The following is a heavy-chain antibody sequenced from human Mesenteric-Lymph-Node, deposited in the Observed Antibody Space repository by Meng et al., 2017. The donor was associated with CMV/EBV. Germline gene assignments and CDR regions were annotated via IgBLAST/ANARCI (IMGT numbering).Heavy chain of an antibody. CDR1: GFSFNYYG. CDR3: ARGGELGRHFDY. V-gene: IGHV3-21*01. CDR2: ITSSGNYM. J-gene: IGHJ4*02. D-gene: IGHD2-15*01. Sequence: GESLKISCEASGFSFNYYGMNWVRQAPGKGLEWVSSITSSGNYMYYADSVKGRFTISRDSARDSLYLQMNSLRVEDTAVYYCARGGELGRHFDYWGQGTLVTVSS.